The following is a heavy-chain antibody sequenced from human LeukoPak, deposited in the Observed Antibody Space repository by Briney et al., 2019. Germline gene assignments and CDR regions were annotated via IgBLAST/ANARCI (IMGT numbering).Heavy chain of an antibody. V-gene: IGHV1-8*03. CDR3: ARHYSSGPFDY. CDR2: MNPNSGNT. Sequence: ASVKVSCKASGGTLRFFPVNWVRQATGQGLEWMGWMNPNSGNTGYAQKFQGRVTITRNTSISTAYMELSSLRSEDTAVYYCARHYSSGPFDYWGQGTLVTVSS. D-gene: IGHD6-19*01. J-gene: IGHJ4*02. CDR1: GGTLRFFP.